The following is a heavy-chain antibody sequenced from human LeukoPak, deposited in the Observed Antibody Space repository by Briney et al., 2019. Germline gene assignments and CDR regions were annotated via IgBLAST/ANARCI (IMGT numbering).Heavy chain of an antibody. D-gene: IGHD3-22*01. CDR3: ARFYDSSGYYDRAFDY. J-gene: IGHJ4*02. Sequence: PSETLSLTCTVSGGSISSSSYYWGWIRQPPGKGLEWIGSIYYSGSTYYNPSLKSRVTISIDTSKNQFSLKLSSVTAADTAVYYCARFYDSSGYYDRAFDYWGQGTLVTVSS. CDR2: IYYSGST. V-gene: IGHV4-39*07. CDR1: GGSISSSSYY.